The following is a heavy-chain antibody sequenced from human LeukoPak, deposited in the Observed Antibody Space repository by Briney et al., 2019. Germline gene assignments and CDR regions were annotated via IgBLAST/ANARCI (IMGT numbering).Heavy chain of an antibody. CDR1: GGTFSSYV. V-gene: IGHV1-69*13. Sequence: ASVKVSCKASGGTFSSYVISWVRQTPGQGLEWMGGIVPIFGTTNYAQKFQDRVTITADESTSTAYMELSSLRSEDTAVYYCARVRPPEYCTSTSCYTHYYYYHGMDVWGQGTTVTVSS. J-gene: IGHJ6*02. CDR3: ARVRPPEYCTSTSCYTHYYYYHGMDV. CDR2: IVPIFGTT. D-gene: IGHD2-2*02.